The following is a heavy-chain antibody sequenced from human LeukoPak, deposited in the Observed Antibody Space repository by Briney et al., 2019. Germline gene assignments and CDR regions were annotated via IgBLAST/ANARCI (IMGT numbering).Heavy chain of an antibody. V-gene: IGHV4-34*01. J-gene: IGHJ6*03. CDR3: ARARATYDIRAHYYMDV. Sequence: SETLSLTCDVHSGSFSGYYWSWIRQPPGKGLEWIGEINESGSANYNPSLKSRVTISVDTSKNQFSLKLSSLTAADTAVYYCARARATYDIRAHYYMDVWGKGTTVTISS. D-gene: IGHD3-9*01. CDR2: INESGSA. CDR1: SGSFSGYY.